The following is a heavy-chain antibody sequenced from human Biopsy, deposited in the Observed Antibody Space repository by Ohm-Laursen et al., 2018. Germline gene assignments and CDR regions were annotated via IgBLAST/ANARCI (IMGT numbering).Heavy chain of an antibody. D-gene: IGHD2-15*01. V-gene: IGHV4-34*01. J-gene: IGHJ4*02. Sequence: SQTLSLTCAVFGKSISDYQWSWIRQPPGKGLEWIGQINQAGTTNYNPSLKRRVSISADASKYEFSLRLTSVTAADTAVYLCGNEVHGRDYWGLGAQVTVSS. CDR2: INQAGTT. CDR1: GKSISDYQ. CDR3: GNEVHGRDY.